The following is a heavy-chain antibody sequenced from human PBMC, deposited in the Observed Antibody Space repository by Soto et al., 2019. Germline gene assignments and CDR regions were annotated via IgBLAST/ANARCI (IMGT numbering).Heavy chain of an antibody. V-gene: IGHV1-2*02. J-gene: IGHJ4*02. D-gene: IGHD1-1*01. Sequence: YTFSDYYIHWVRQAPGQGLEWMGWINPNRGGTKHARKFQGGITMTRDTSITTADMELSRLRSGDTAVYYRAREPETAKPEGVDFWGQGTLVTVSS. CDR3: AREPETAKPEGVDF. CDR1: YTFSDYY. CDR2: INPNRGGT.